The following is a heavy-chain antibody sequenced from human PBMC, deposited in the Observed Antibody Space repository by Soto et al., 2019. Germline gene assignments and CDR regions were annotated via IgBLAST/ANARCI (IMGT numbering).Heavy chain of an antibody. CDR3: ARGIQLWLLGSYYYYGMDV. J-gene: IGHJ6*02. V-gene: IGHV1-69*06. CDR2: IIPIFGTA. CDR1: GGTFSSYA. D-gene: IGHD5-18*01. Sequence: SVKVSCKASGGTFSSYAISWVRQAPGQGLEWMGGIIPIFGTANYAQKFQGRVTITADKSTSTAYMELSSLRSEDTAVYYCARGIQLWLLGSYYYYGMDVCGQGTTVTVSS.